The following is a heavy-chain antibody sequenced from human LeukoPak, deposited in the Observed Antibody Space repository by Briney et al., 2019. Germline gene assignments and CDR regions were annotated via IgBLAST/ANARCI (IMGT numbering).Heavy chain of an antibody. CDR1: GGSVSGGSYY. CDR2: ISYSGTT. V-gene: IGHV4-61*01. CDR3: ARVTVRVAGSYYYYYGMDV. Sequence: PSETRSLTCTVSGGSVSGGSYYWTWIRQPPGKGLEWIGYISYSGTTNYNPSLESRVTISLDTSKDQFSLTLTSLTAADTAVYYCARVTVRVAGSYYYYYGMDVWGKGTTVTVSS. D-gene: IGHD6-19*01. J-gene: IGHJ6*04.